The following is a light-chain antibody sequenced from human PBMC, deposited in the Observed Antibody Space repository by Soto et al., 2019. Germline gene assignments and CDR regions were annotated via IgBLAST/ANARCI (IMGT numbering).Light chain of an antibody. CDR2: DVS. J-gene: IGLJ1*01. V-gene: IGLV2-11*01. CDR1: SSDVGGYNY. CDR3: CSYAGSYIWV. Sequence: QSALTQPRSVSGSPGQSVTISCTGTSSDVGGYNYVSWYRQHPGKAPKLMIYDVSKRPSGVPDRFSGSKSGNTASLTISGLQAEDEADYYCCSYAGSYIWVFVTGTKVTVL.